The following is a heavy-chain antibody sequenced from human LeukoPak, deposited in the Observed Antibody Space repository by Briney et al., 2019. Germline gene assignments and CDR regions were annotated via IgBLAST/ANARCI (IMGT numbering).Heavy chain of an antibody. D-gene: IGHD5-12*01. CDR3: APLGSGYDPDFDY. V-gene: IGHV3-66*01. CDR2: AYSDGNT. CDR1: GITVNSTY. J-gene: IGHJ4*02. Sequence: GGSLRLSYAASGITVNSTYISWVRQAPGKGLEWVSVAYSDGNTYYAGSVKGRFTISRDNSKNTLFLQMNSLRAEDTAVYYCAPLGSGYDPDFDYWGQGTLVTVSS.